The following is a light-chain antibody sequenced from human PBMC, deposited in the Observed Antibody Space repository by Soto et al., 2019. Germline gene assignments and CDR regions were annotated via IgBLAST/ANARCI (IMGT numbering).Light chain of an antibody. V-gene: IGLV2-23*01. CDR2: EGS. CDR3: CSYAGSSTYV. J-gene: IGLJ1*01. Sequence: QSAMTQPASVSGSPGPSITMSCTGTSSDVGSYNLVSWYQQHPGKAPKLMIYEGSKRPSGVSNRFSGSKSGNTASLTISGLQAEDEAEYYCCSYAGSSTYVFGTGTKLTVL. CDR1: SSDVGSYNL.